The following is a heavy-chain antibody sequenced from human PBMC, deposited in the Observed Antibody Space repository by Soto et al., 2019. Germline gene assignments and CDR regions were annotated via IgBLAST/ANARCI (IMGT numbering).Heavy chain of an antibody. CDR1: GFNFRNYF. V-gene: IGHV3-74*01. CDR3: TTINPY. CDR2: INPDGTTT. J-gene: IGHJ4*02. Sequence: EVPLVESGGGLAQPGKSLTLSCAASGFNFRNYFMHWVRQVPGRGLVWVSFINPDGTTTSYAESVKGRFTISRDNANNTLFLQMTSLRAEDTGVYYRTTINPYWGQGTLVTVSS. D-gene: IGHD1-1*01.